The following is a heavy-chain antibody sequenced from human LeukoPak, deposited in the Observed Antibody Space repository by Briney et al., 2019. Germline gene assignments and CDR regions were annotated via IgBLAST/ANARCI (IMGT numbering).Heavy chain of an antibody. D-gene: IGHD2-15*01. V-gene: IGHV4-30-2*01. CDR2: IFHTGHT. J-gene: IGHJ5*02. CDR3: ARGGSYYPNWFDP. Sequence: SETLSLTCAVSGGSISSGDFPWSWIRQPPGKGLEWIGYIFHTGHTSYNPSLKSRVTIPVDMSKNQLSLRLTSVTAADTAVYYCARGGSYYPNWFDPWGQGTLVTVSS. CDR1: GGSISSGDFP.